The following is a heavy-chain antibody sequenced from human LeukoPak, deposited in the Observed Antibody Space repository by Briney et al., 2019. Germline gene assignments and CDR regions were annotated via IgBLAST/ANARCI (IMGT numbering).Heavy chain of an antibody. D-gene: IGHD3-16*01. CDR1: GGSIRGYY. V-gene: IGHV4-59*08. J-gene: IGHJ5*02. Sequence: SETLSLTCNVSGGSIRGYYWSWIRQPSGKGVEWIGYIFYSGSTNYNPSLKSRVTLSVDTSKNQFSLKLSSVTAADTAVYFCARHYTYNYFDPWGQGTLVTVSS. CDR2: IFYSGST. CDR3: ARHYTYNYFDP.